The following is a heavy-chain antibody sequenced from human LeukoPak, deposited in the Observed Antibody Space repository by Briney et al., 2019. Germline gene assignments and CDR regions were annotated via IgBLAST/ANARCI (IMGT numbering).Heavy chain of an antibody. Sequence: GSLRLSCAASGFTFSSYWMSWVRQAPGKGLEWIGEINHSGSTNYNPSLKSRVTISVDTSKNQFSLKLSSVTAADTAVYYCARQYYDSSGYYSVNWFDPWGQGTLVTVSS. CDR1: GFTFSSYW. CDR3: ARQYYDSSGYYSVNWFDP. V-gene: IGHV4-34*01. CDR2: INHSGST. J-gene: IGHJ5*02. D-gene: IGHD3-22*01.